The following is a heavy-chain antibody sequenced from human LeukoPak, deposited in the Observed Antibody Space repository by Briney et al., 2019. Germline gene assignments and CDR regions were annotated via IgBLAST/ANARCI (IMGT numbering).Heavy chain of an antibody. V-gene: IGHV4-59*01. Sequence: SETLSLTCTVSGSISNYYWTWIRQSPGKGLEWIGYIYYSGSINYSPSLKSRVTISLDTSKNQFSLRLSSVTAADTAIYYCASSSRRDWYFDLWGRGTLVTVSS. J-gene: IGHJ2*01. CDR2: IYYSGSI. D-gene: IGHD6-13*01. CDR3: ASSSRRDWYFDL. CDR1: GSISNYY.